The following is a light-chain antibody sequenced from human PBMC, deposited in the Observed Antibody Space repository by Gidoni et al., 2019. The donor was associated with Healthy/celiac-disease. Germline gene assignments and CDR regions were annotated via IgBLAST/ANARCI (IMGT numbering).Light chain of an antibody. J-gene: IGKJ5*01. Sequence: IAFTQSPATLSLSPGERATLYCRASQSVSSYLAWYQQKPGQAPRLLIYDASNRATGIPARFSGSGSGTDFTLTISSLEPEDFAVYYCQQRSNWPITFGQGTRLEIK. V-gene: IGKV3-11*01. CDR3: QQRSNWPIT. CDR1: QSVSSY. CDR2: DAS.